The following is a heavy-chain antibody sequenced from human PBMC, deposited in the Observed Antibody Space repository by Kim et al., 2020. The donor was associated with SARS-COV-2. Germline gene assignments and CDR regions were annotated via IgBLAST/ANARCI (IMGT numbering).Heavy chain of an antibody. CDR2: IYYSGST. CDR1: GGSISSSSYY. J-gene: IGHJ6*02. Sequence: SETLSLTCTVSGGSISSSSYYWGWIRQPPGKGLEWIGSIYYSGSTYYNPSLKSRVTISVDTSKNQFSLKLSSVTAADTAVDYCASLHVLLWFGEKPYYYYYGMDVWGQGTTVTVSS. V-gene: IGHV4-39*07. CDR3: ASLHVLLWFGEKPYYYYYGMDV. D-gene: IGHD3-10*01.